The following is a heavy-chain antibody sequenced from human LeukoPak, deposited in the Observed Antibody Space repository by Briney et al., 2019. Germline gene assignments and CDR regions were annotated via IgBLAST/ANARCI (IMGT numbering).Heavy chain of an antibody. J-gene: IGHJ5*02. CDR3: ARGGSYDSSAKNRFDP. CDR1: GGSISSFY. CDR2: IYTSGST. Sequence: SETLSLTCTVSGGSISSFYWSWIRQPAGKGLEWIGRIYTSGSTNYNPSLKSRVTMSVDTSKNQFSLKLSSVTAADTAVYYCARGGSYDSSAKNRFDPWGQGTLVTVSS. D-gene: IGHD3-22*01. V-gene: IGHV4-4*07.